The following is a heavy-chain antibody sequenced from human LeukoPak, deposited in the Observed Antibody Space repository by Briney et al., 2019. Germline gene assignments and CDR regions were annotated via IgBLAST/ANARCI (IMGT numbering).Heavy chain of an antibody. CDR1: GFTFSSYS. Sequence: GGSLRLSCAASGFTFSSYSMNWVRQAPGKGLEWVSSISSSSYIYYADSVKGRFTISRDNAKNSLYLQMNSLRAEDTAVYYCARGSGYSYGFRAYNWFDPWGQGTLVTVSS. V-gene: IGHV3-21*01. CDR2: ISSSSYI. J-gene: IGHJ5*02. CDR3: ARGSGYSYGFRAYNWFDP. D-gene: IGHD5-18*01.